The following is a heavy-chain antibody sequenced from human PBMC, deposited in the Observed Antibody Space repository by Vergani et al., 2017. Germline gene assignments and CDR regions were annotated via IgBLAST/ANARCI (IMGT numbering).Heavy chain of an antibody. V-gene: IGHV3-9*01. CDR2: ISWNSGSI. D-gene: IGHD1-7*01. CDR3: AKANNSNYAVWYFDL. CDR1: GFTFDDYA. Sequence: EVQLVESGGGLVQPGRFLRLPCAASGFTFDDYAMHLVRQAPGKGLEWVSGISWNSGSIGYADSVKGRFTISRDNAKNSLYLQMNSLRAEDTALYYCAKANNSNYAVWYFDLWGRGTLVTVSS. J-gene: IGHJ2*01.